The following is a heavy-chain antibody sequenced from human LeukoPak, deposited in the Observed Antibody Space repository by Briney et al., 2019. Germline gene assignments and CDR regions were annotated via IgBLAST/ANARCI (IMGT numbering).Heavy chain of an antibody. D-gene: IGHD2-15*01. CDR1: GFRFEDYT. Sequence: GESLRLSCAASGFRFEDYTMHWVRQAPGKGLGWVSLISWDGGSTYYADSLKGRFTISRDNSKKSLYLQMNSLRTEDTALYYCAKGTIGYCDRGGCYPVGDHYHHMDVWGKGPTVTVSS. CDR3: AKGTIGYCDRGGCYPVGDHYHHMDV. CDR2: ISWDGGST. J-gene: IGHJ6*03. V-gene: IGHV3-43*01.